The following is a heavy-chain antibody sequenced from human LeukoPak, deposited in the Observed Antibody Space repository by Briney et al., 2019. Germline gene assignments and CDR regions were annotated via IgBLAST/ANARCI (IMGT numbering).Heavy chain of an antibody. V-gene: IGHV3-21*01. CDR3: ARLLGYYYDSSGYTDY. J-gene: IGHJ4*02. CDR2: ISSSSSYI. D-gene: IGHD3-22*01. Sequence: PGGSLRLPCAASGITFSSYSMNWVRQAPGKGLEWVTSISSSSSYIYYADSVKGRFTISRDNAKNSLYLQMNSLRAEDTAVYYCARLLGYYYDSSGYTDYWGQGTLVTVSS. CDR1: GITFSSYS.